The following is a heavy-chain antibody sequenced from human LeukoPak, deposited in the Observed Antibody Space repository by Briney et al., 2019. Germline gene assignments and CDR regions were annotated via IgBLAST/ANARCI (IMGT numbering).Heavy chain of an antibody. CDR3: ARRGGSYYAY. V-gene: IGHV5-51*01. J-gene: IGHJ4*02. D-gene: IGHD1-26*01. CDR2: IYPGDSDT. Sequence: GESLKISCNGSGYXFTNYWICWVRQMPGKGLEWMGIIYPGDSDTRYSPSFQGQVTISADKSINTAYLQWSGLKASDTAMYYCARRGGSYYAYWGQGTLVTVSS. CDR1: GYXFTNYW.